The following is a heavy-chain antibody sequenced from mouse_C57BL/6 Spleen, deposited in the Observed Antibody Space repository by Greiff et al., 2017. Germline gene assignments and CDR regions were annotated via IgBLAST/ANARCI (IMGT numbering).Heavy chain of an antibody. CDR1: GYTFTSYG. Sequence: QVQLQQSGPELVKPGASVKLSCKASGYTFTSYGISWVKQRTGQGLEWIGEIYPRSGNTYYNEKFKGKATLTADKSSSTAYMELRSLTSEDSAVYFCARAAQALYAMDYWGQGTSVTVSS. D-gene: IGHD3-2*02. J-gene: IGHJ4*01. CDR3: ARAAQALYAMDY. CDR2: IYPRSGNT. V-gene: IGHV1-81*01.